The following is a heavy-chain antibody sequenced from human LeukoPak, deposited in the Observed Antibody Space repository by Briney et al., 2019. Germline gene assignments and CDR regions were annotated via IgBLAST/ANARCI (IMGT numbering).Heavy chain of an antibody. CDR3: AKDGRYSYGLSYYYYGMDV. CDR2: ISGSGGST. V-gene: IGHV3-23*01. J-gene: IGHJ6*02. D-gene: IGHD5-18*01. CDR1: GFTFSSYA. Sequence: SGGSLRLSCAASGFTFSSYAMTWVRQAPGKGLEWVSGISGSGGSTYYADSVKGRFTISRDNSKNTLYLQMNSLRAEDTAVYYCAKDGRYSYGLSYYYYGMDVWGQGTTVTVSS.